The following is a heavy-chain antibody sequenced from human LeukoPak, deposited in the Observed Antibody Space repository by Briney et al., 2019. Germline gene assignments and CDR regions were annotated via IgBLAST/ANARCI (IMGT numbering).Heavy chain of an antibody. V-gene: IGHV3-74*01. CDR1: GFTFSSYW. CDR2: INTDGSYT. D-gene: IGHD2/OR15-2a*01. J-gene: IGHJ4*02. Sequence: PGGSLRLSCAASGFTFSSYWMHWVRQAPGKGLVWVSRINTDGSYTSYADSVKGRFTISRDNAKNTLYLQMNSLRAEDTAVYYCAKDRRSIALIPVGPDHWGQGTLVTVSS. CDR3: AKDRRSIALIPVGPDH.